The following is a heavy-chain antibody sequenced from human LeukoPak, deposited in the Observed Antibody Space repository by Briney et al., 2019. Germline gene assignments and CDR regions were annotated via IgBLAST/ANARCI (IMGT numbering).Heavy chain of an antibody. CDR3: ARAGINYDILTGYAGVYYFDY. Sequence: GASVKVSCKASGYTFTGYYMHWVTQPPGQGLEWMRWINPNSGGTNYAQKFQGRVTMTRDTSISTAYMELSRLRSDDAAVYYCARAGINYDILTGYAGVYYFDYWGQGTLVTVSS. J-gene: IGHJ4*02. D-gene: IGHD3-9*01. V-gene: IGHV1-2*02. CDR2: INPNSGGT. CDR1: GYTFTGYY.